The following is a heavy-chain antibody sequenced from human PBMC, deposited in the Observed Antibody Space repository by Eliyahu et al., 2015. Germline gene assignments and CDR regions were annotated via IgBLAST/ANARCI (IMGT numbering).Heavy chain of an antibody. Sequence: QVELQQWGAGLLKSSXTLSLTCAVYGGSXXXVXWIXIRXXPGRGLEWIGEISHTGRTNYNPALQSRVGFSVDTSKNQFTLRLYSLTAADTAVYYCARRNGSGIYYIGFDSWGQGVPVTVSS. CDR3: ARRNGSGIYYIGFDS. CDR1: GGSXXXVX. V-gene: IGHV4-34*01. J-gene: IGHJ4*02. CDR2: ISHTGRT. D-gene: IGHD3-10*01.